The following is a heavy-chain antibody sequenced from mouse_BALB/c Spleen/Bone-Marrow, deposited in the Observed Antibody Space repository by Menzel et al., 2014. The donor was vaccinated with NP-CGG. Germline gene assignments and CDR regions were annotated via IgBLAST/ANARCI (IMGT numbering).Heavy chain of an antibody. Sequence: VHVKQSGAELVKPGASVKLSCTASGFNIKDTYMHWVKQRPEQGLEWIGRIDPANGNTKYDPKFQGKATITADTSSNTAYLQLSSLTSEVTAVYYCAFYYYGSSPFAYWGQGTLVTVSA. CDR2: IDPANGNT. V-gene: IGHV14-3*02. J-gene: IGHJ3*01. CDR3: AFYYYGSSPFAY. D-gene: IGHD1-1*01. CDR1: GFNIKDTY.